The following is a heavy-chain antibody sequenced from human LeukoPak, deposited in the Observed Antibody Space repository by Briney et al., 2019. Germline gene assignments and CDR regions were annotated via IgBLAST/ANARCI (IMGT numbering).Heavy chain of an antibody. V-gene: IGHV4-39*07. CDR3: ARGYGSGSYDY. CDR1: GGSISSRPYY. D-gene: IGHD3-10*01. Sequence: PSETLSLTCTVSGGSISSRPYYWSWIRQPPGKGLEWIGEINHSGSTNYNPSLKSRVTISVDTSKNQFSLKLSSVTAADTAVYYCARGYGSGSYDYWGQGTLVTVS. CDR2: INHSGST. J-gene: IGHJ4*02.